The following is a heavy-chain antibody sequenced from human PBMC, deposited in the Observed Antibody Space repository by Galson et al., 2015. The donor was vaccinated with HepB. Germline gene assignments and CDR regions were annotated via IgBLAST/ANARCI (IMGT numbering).Heavy chain of an antibody. CDR1: GFSFSSFP. D-gene: IGHD3-22*01. J-gene: IGHJ4*02. CDR3: AKEDGNYYDSSGCYSPIDH. Sequence: SLRLSCAASGFSFSSFPMSWVRQAPGKGLDWVSAITGSGGSTHYADSVKGRFTISRDNSKNMLYLQLNSLRPEDTAVYYCAKEDGNYYDSSGCYSPIDHWGRGTLVTVSS. V-gene: IGHV3-23*01. CDR2: ITGSGGST.